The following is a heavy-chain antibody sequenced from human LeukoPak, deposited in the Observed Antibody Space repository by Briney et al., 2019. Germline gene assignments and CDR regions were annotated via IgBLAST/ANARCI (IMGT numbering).Heavy chain of an antibody. Sequence: GGSLRLSCKGSGYSFTIYWIGWVRQMPGKGLEWMGIIYPGDSDTRYGPSFQGQLTISADKSISTAYLQWSSLKASDTAMYYCARLRWSRGWMHAFDIWGQGTMVTVSS. J-gene: IGHJ3*02. V-gene: IGHV5-51*01. CDR2: IYPGDSDT. CDR3: ARLRWSRGWMHAFDI. D-gene: IGHD6-19*01. CDR1: GYSFTIYW.